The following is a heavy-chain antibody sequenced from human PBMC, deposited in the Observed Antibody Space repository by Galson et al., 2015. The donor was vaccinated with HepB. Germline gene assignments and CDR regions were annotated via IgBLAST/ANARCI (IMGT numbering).Heavy chain of an antibody. J-gene: IGHJ4*02. Sequence: SVKVSCKAFGYSFTDYYMHWVRQAPGQGLEWMGRINPNRGGTNYVQKFQGRVTMTRDTSTRTAYMELSRLKSADTAVYYCARGGSHAYFDYWGQGALVTVSS. CDR1: GYSFTDYY. D-gene: IGHD2-15*01. V-gene: IGHV1-2*06. CDR2: INPNRGGT. CDR3: ARGGSHAYFDY.